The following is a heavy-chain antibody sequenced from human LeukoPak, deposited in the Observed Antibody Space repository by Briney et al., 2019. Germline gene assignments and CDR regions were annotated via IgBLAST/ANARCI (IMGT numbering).Heavy chain of an antibody. J-gene: IGHJ6*03. CDR1: GYTFTGYY. CDR3: ARDLVHGSGTPTNYYYYYYMDV. D-gene: IGHD3-10*01. Sequence: ASVKVSCKASGYTFTGYYMHWVRQAPGQGLEWMGRINPNSGGTNYAQKFQGRVTMTRDTSISTAYMELSRLRSDDTAVYYCARDLVHGSGTPTNYYYYYYMDVWGKGTTDTVSS. V-gene: IGHV1-2*06. CDR2: INPNSGGT.